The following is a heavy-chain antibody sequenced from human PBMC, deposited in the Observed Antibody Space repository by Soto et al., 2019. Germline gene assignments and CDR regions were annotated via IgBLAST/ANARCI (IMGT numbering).Heavy chain of an antibody. J-gene: IGHJ5*02. CDR1: GFTFTEHG. CDR2: IFDDGINK. V-gene: IGHV3-33*01. Sequence: QVQLVESGGGVVQPGKSLRLSCVASGFTFTEHGMHWVRQAPGKGLEWVAVIFDDGINKYYADSVKGRFTISRDTSKNTLYLQMNSLRAEDTAVYYCARDHHRVGGYNWFDAWGQGTLVTVSS. D-gene: IGHD3-16*01. CDR3: ARDHHRVGGYNWFDA.